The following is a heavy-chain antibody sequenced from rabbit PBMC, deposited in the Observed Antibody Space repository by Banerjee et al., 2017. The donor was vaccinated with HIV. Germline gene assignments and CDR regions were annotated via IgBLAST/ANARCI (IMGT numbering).Heavy chain of an antibody. J-gene: IGHJ4*01. D-gene: IGHD2-1*01. CDR1: GFSFSSSYW. CDR2: IYAGSSGNT. V-gene: IGHV1S45*01. Sequence: QQQLEESGGDLVKPDGSLTLTCTASGFSFSSSYWICWVRQAPGKGLEWIGCIYAGSSGNTWYASWAKGRFTISKTSSTTVTLQMTSLTAADTATYFCARALSDWSFKLWGPGTLVTVS. CDR3: ARALSDWSFKL.